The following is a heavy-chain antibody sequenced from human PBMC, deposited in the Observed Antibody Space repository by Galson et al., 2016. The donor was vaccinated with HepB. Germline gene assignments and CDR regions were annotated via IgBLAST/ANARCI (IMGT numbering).Heavy chain of an antibody. CDR3: ARYYDILTGYSNYGMDV. CDR2: ISGSGGST. Sequence: SLRLSCAASGFTFGDYAMSWVRQAPGEGLEWVSAISGSGGSTYYADSVKGRFTISRDNSKHTLYLQMNSLRAEDTAVYYCARYYDILTGYSNYGMDVWGQGTTVTVSS. CDR1: GFTFGDYA. V-gene: IGHV3-23*01. D-gene: IGHD3-9*01. J-gene: IGHJ6*02.